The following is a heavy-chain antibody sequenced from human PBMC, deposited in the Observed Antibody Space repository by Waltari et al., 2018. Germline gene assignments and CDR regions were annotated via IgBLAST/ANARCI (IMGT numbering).Heavy chain of an antibody. Sequence: EVQLLESGGGLVQPGGSLRLSCAASGFTLRSDDMSWVRQATGKGLEWVSVIYSGGSTYYADSVKGRFTISRDNSKNTLYLQMNSLRAEDTAVYYCAKWGTGTRIEDIQPSFDYWGQGTLVTVSS. D-gene: IGHD1-1*01. J-gene: IGHJ4*02. CDR3: AKWGTGTRIEDIQPSFDY. V-gene: IGHV3-23*03. CDR1: GFTLRSDD. CDR2: IYSGGST.